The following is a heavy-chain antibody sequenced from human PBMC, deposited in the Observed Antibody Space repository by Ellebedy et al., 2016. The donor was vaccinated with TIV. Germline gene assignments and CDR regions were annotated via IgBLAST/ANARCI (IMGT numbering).Heavy chain of an antibody. CDR1: GGSISSGGYY. Sequence: SETLSLXXTVSGGSISSGGYYWSWIRQHPGKGLEWIGYIYYSGSTYYNPSLKSRVTISVDTSKNQFSLKLSSVTAADTAVYYCAREGFFAFGGVIPYYGMDVWGQGTTVTVSS. D-gene: IGHD3-16*01. J-gene: IGHJ6*02. CDR3: AREGFFAFGGVIPYYGMDV. CDR2: IYYSGST. V-gene: IGHV4-31*03.